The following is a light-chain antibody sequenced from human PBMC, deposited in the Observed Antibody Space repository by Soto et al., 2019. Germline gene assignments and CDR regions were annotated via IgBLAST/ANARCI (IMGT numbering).Light chain of an antibody. CDR3: QQYYSAPWT. V-gene: IGKV4-1*01. CDR2: WAS. Sequence: DIVMTQSPGSLAVSLGERATINCESSQSVLHSSNNKNYLAWYQQKPGQSPNLLIYWASTRESGVPDRFSGSGSGTDFILTISSLQAEDVAVYYCQQYYSAPWTFGQGTKVEIK. J-gene: IGKJ1*01. CDR1: QSVLHSSNNKNY.